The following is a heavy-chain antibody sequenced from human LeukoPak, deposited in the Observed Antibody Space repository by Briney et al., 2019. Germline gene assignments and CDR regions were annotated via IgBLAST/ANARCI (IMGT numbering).Heavy chain of an antibody. Sequence: GGSLILSCAASGFTFTKAWMRWVRQAPGKGPEWVGRIKSKTDGGTTDYAAPVKGRFTISRDDSKNTLSLQMNSLKTEDTAVYYCTTESPHFDYWGQGTLVTVSS. V-gene: IGHV3-15*01. J-gene: IGHJ4*02. CDR2: IKSKTDGGTT. CDR1: GFTFTKAW. CDR3: TTESPHFDY.